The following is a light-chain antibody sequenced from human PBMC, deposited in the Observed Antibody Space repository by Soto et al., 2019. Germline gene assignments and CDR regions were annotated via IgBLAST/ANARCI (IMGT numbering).Light chain of an antibody. CDR2: GAS. CDR3: QQDHNWPLT. V-gene: IGKV3-15*01. Sequence: EIVMTQSPASLSVSPGERATLSCRASQSISSELAWYQQRPGQPPRLLIYGASTRATGVPDRFTGSGSGSDFTITIRGLQSEDFAVYYCQQDHNWPLTFGQGTRLEI. J-gene: IGKJ2*01. CDR1: QSISSE.